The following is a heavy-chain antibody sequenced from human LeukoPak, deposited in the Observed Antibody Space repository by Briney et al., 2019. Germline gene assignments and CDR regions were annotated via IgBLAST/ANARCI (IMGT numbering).Heavy chain of an antibody. CDR1: GRTFSSYA. V-gene: IGHV1-69*01. D-gene: IGHD2-2*01. J-gene: IGHJ4*02. Sequence: GASVKVSCKASGRTFSSYAISWVRQAPGQGLEWMGGIIPIFGTANYAQKFQGRVTITADESTSTAYMELSSLRSEDTAVYYCAARALYCSSTSCYYFDYWGQGTLVTVSS. CDR3: AARALYCSSTSCYYFDY. CDR2: IIPIFGTA.